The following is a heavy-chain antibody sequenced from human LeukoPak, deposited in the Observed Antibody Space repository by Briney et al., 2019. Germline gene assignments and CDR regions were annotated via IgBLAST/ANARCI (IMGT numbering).Heavy chain of an antibody. J-gene: IGHJ4*02. V-gene: IGHV3-7*04. Sequence: GGSLRLSCAASGFTFSSYWMTWVRQAPGKGLEWVANIKQDGSETNYVDSVKGRFTISRDNAKNSLYPQMNTLRAEDTAVYYCAGGITMVRGGDYWGQGTLVTVSS. D-gene: IGHD3-10*01. CDR1: GFTFSSYW. CDR2: IKQDGSET. CDR3: AGGITMVRGGDY.